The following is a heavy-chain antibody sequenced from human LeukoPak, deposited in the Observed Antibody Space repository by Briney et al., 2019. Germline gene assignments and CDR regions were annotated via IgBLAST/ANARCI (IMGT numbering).Heavy chain of an antibody. Sequence: GGSLRLSCVASGFTFTNYEMNWVRQVPGKGLEWVAHISTRTGSSGYADSVRSRFTISRDTARNSLYLEMNSLRVEDTAIYYCARDGGVEGSTTWFDPWGQGTQVTVSS. V-gene: IGHV3-21*01. CDR2: ISTRTGSS. J-gene: IGHJ5*02. CDR1: GFTFTNYE. D-gene: IGHD2/OR15-2a*01. CDR3: ARDGGVEGSTTWFDP.